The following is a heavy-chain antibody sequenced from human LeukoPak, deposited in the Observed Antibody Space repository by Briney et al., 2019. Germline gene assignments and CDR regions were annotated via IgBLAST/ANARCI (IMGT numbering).Heavy chain of an antibody. CDR2: INPSGGST. CDR1: GYTFTSYY. J-gene: IGHJ4*02. D-gene: IGHD2-2*01. V-gene: IGHV1-46*01. CDR3: ASLCSSTSCYPYYFDN. Sequence: ASVKVSCKASGYTFTSYYMHWVRLAPGQGLEWMGIINPSGGSTSYAQKFQGRVTMTRDTSTSTVYMELSSLRSEDTAVYYCASLCSSTSCYPYYFDNWGQGTLVTVSS.